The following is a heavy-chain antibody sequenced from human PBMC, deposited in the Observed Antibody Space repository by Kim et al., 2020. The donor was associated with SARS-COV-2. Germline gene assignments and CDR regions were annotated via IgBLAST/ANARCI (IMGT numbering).Heavy chain of an antibody. Sequence: GGSLRLSCAASGFTSSTYAMNWVRQAPGKRLEWVSTIGSGGNTYYADSVKGRFTISRDNSKDTLYLEMNSLRADDTAVYYCAKGLAAGRNWFDPWGQGTLVTVCS. D-gene: IGHD3-10*01. CDR2: IGSGGNT. J-gene: IGHJ5*02. CDR3: AKGLAAGRNWFDP. V-gene: IGHV3-23*01. CDR1: GFTSSTYA.